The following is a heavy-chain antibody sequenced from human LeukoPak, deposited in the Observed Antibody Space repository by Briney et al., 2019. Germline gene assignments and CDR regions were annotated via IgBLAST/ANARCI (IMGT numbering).Heavy chain of an antibody. CDR2: ISSSGSTI. J-gene: IGHJ6*03. CDR1: GFTFSDYY. V-gene: IGHV3-11*04. D-gene: IGHD3-3*01. CDR3: ARGQGDFWSGSYYYYYMDV. Sequence: PGGSLRLSCAASGFTFSDYYVSWIRQAPGKGLEWVSYISSSGSTIYYADSVTGRFTISRDNAKNSLYLQMNSLRAEDTALYYCARGQGDFWSGSYYYYYMDVWGKGTTVTVSS.